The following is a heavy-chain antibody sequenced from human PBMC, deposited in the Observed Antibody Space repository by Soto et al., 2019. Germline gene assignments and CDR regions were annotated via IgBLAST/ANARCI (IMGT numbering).Heavy chain of an antibody. J-gene: IGHJ4*02. CDR1: GFTFSSYA. CDR2: ISGSGGST. V-gene: IGHV3-23*01. CDR3: ARVEDPYSSSPNFDY. D-gene: IGHD6-6*01. Sequence: GGSLRLSCAASGFTFSSYAMSWVRQAPGKGLEWVSAISGSGGSTYYADSVKGRFTISRDNSKNTLYLQMNSLRAEDTAVYYCARVEDPYSSSPNFDYWGQGTLVTVSS.